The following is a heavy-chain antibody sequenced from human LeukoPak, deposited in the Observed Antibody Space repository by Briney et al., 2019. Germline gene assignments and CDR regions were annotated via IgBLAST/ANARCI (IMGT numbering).Heavy chain of an antibody. CDR3: ARDVVGGYYYYYYGMDV. J-gene: IGHJ6*02. Sequence: PGGSLRLSCAASGFTLSSYGMHWVRQAPGKGLEWVAVIWYDGSNKYYADSVKGRFTISRDNSKNTLYLQMNSLRAEDTAVYYCARDVVGGYYYYYYGMDVWGQGTTVTVSS. CDR1: GFTLSSYG. V-gene: IGHV3-33*01. CDR2: IWYDGSNK. D-gene: IGHD2-15*01.